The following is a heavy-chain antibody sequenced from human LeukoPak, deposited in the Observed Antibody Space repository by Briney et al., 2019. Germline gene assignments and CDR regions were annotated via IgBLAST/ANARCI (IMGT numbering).Heavy chain of an antibody. CDR2: ISGSGGST. CDR3: ARRFLEWFNAFDI. Sequence: GGSLRLSCAASGFTFSSYAMSWVRQAPGKGLEWVSAISGSGGSTYYADSVKGRFTISRDNSKNTLYLQMNSLRAEDTAVYYCARRFLEWFNAFDIWGQGTMVTVSS. CDR1: GFTFSSYA. D-gene: IGHD3-3*01. V-gene: IGHV3-23*01. J-gene: IGHJ3*02.